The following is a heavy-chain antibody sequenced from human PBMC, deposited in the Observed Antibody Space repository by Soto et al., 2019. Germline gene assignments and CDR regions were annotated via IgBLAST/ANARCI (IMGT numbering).Heavy chain of an antibody. Sequence: GGSLRLSCAASGFTVSSNYMSWVRQAPWKGLEWVSVIYSGGSTYYADSVKGRFTISRDNSKNTLYLQMNSLRAEDSAVYYCEREPRYCSGGSCSIMGDAFDIWGQGTKVTVSS. J-gene: IGHJ3*02. CDR1: GFTVSSNY. V-gene: IGHV3-53*01. CDR3: EREPRYCSGGSCSIMGDAFDI. CDR2: IYSGGST. D-gene: IGHD2-15*01.